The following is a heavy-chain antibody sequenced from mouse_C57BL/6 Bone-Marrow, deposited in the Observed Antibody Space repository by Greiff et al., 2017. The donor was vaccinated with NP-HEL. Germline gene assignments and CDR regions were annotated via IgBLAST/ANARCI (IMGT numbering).Heavy chain of an antibody. CDR3: AHYDYDKNFDY. D-gene: IGHD2-4*01. CDR2: INPYNGGT. CDR1: GYTFTDYY. V-gene: IGHV1-19*01. Sequence: EVQLQQSGPVLVKPGASVKMSCKASGYTFTDYYMNWVKQSHGKSLEWIGVINPYNGGTSYNQKFKGKATLTVDKSSSTAYMELNSLTSEDSAVYYCAHYDYDKNFDYWGQGTTLTVSS. J-gene: IGHJ2*01.